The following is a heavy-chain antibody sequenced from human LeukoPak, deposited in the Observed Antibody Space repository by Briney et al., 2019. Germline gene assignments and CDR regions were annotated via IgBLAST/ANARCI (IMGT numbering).Heavy chain of an antibody. V-gene: IGHV1-2*02. D-gene: IGHD3-10*01. J-gene: IGHJ3*02. CDR2: INPNSGGT. CDR3: ARDSPTHYYGSGKLAFDI. CDR1: GYTFTGYY. Sequence: ASVKVSCKASGYTFTGYYMHWVRQAPGPGLEWMGWINPNSGGTNYAQKFQGRVTMTRDTSISTAYMELSRLRSDDTAVYYCARDSPTHYYGSGKLAFDIWGQGTMVTVSS.